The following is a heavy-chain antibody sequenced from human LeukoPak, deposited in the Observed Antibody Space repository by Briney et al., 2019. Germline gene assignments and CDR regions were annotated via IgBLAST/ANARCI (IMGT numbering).Heavy chain of an antibody. V-gene: IGHV4-4*07. Sequence: PSETLSLTCTVSGGSITIYYWSWIRQPAGKGLEWIGRIYTSGSTNYNPSLKSRVTISVDTSKNQFSLKLSSVTAADTAVYYCARDLLVGYCSSTSCYNWFDPWGQGTLVTVSS. CDR2: IYTSGST. CDR1: GGSITIYY. J-gene: IGHJ5*02. D-gene: IGHD2-2*01. CDR3: ARDLLVGYCSSTSCYNWFDP.